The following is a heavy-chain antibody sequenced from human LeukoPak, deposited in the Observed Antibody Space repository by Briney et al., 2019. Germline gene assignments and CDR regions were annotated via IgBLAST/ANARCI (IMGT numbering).Heavy chain of an antibody. J-gene: IGHJ4*02. D-gene: IGHD5-18*01. CDR2: ISYDASNK. V-gene: IGHV3-30*18. Sequence: GRSLRLSCAASGFTFSRYGMHWVRQTPGKGLEWVAVISYDASNKYYADSVKGRFTISRDNSKNTLYLQMNSLRAEDTAVYYCAKSHGCSYGFDYWGQGTLVTVSS. CDR1: GFTFSRYG. CDR3: AKSHGCSYGFDY.